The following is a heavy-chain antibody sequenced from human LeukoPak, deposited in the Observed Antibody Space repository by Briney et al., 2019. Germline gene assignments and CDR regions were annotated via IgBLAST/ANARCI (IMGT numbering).Heavy chain of an antibody. CDR2: IYYSGST. V-gene: IGHV4-39*07. D-gene: IGHD5-18*01. CDR3: ARAGGYLGYMDV. CDR1: GGSISSSSYY. Sequence: KPSETLSLTCTVSGGSISSSSYYWGWIRQPPGKGLEWIGSIYYSGSTYYNPSLKSRVTISVDTSKNQFSLKLSSVTAADTAVYYCARAGGYLGYMDVWGKGTTVTISS. J-gene: IGHJ6*03.